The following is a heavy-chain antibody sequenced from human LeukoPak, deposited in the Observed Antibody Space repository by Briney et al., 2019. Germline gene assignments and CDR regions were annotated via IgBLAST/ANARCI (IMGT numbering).Heavy chain of an antibody. D-gene: IGHD3-22*01. CDR1: GGSISSYY. V-gene: IGHV4-59*01. Sequence: SETLSLTCTVSGGSISSYYWSWIRQPPGKGLEWIGYIYYSGSTNYNPSLKSRVTISVDTSKSQFSLKLSSVTAADTAVYYCARTDSYYDTSGYWHYYFDYWGQGTLVTVSS. J-gene: IGHJ4*02. CDR3: ARTDSYYDTSGYWHYYFDY. CDR2: IYYSGST.